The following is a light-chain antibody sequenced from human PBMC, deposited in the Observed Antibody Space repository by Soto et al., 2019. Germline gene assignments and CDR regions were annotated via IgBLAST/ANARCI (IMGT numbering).Light chain of an antibody. CDR2: EAA. CDR3: QQSNNYPWT. J-gene: IGKJ1*01. CDR1: QYIHNY. Sequence: DIQMTQSPSTLSASVGDRVTITCRASQYIHNYLAWYQQKPGEAPKLLIYEAANLESGVPSRFSGSGTGTECTLTISSLQPDDFATYYSQQSNNYPWTFGQGTRVEI. V-gene: IGKV1-5*03.